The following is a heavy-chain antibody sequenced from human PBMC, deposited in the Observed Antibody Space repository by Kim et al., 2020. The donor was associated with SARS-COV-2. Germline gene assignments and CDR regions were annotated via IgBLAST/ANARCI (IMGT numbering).Heavy chain of an antibody. D-gene: IGHD6-13*01. CDR3: ARGSSWLPFDP. CDR2: IYYSGST. Sequence: SETLSLTCTVSGGSISSYSWSWIRQPPGKTLEWIGYIYYSGSTTYNPSLKSRVTISVDTSRNQFSLQLTSVGAADAAVYYCARGSSWLPFDPWGQGALV. J-gene: IGHJ5*02. V-gene: IGHV4-59*01. CDR1: GGSISSYS.